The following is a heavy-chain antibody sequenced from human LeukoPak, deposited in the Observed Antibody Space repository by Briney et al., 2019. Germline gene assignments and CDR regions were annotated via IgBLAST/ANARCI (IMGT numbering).Heavy chain of an antibody. Sequence: SETLSLTCTVSGGSISSTTYYWSWIRQPPGKGLEWIGEINHSGSTNYNPSLKSRVTISVDTSKNQFSLKLSSVTDADTAVYYCARGWGYYYDSSGYYPPFDYWGQGTLVTVSS. CDR2: INHSGST. V-gene: IGHV4-39*07. D-gene: IGHD3-22*01. CDR1: GGSISSTTYY. CDR3: ARGWGYYYDSSGYYPPFDY. J-gene: IGHJ4*02.